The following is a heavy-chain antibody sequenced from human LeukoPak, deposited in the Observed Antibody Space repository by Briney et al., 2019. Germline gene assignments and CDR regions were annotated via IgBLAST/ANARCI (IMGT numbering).Heavy chain of an antibody. CDR3: ARDRNAFDT. CDR2: FYYSGST. CDR1: GGSISSYY. J-gene: IGHJ3*02. Sequence: SETLSLTCTVSGGSISSYYWSWIRQPPGKGLEWIGYFYYSGSTNYNPSLKSRVTISVDTSKNQFSLKVSSVTAADTAVYYCARDRNAFDTWGQGTMVTVSS. V-gene: IGHV4-59*01.